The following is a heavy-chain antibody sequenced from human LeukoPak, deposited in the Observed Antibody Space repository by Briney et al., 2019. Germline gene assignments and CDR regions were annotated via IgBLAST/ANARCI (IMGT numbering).Heavy chain of an antibody. CDR3: ARDLLNEGNHLDY. D-gene: IGHD4-23*01. CDR1: GGSISSSSYY. Sequence: SETLSLTCTVSGGSISSSSYYWGWIRQPPGKGLEWIGSIYYSGSTYYNPSLKSRVTVSVDTSKNQFSLKLSSVTAADTAVYYCARDLLNEGNHLDYWGQGTLVTVSS. J-gene: IGHJ4*02. V-gene: IGHV4-39*07. CDR2: IYYSGST.